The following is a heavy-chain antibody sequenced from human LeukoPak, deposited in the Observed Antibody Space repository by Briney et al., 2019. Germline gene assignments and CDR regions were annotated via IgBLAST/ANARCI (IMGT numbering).Heavy chain of an antibody. D-gene: IGHD2-15*01. CDR1: GYSFTSHW. CDR2: IYPGDSDT. Sequence: GESLKISCKGSGYSFTSHWIGWVRQMPGKGLEWMGIIYPGDSDTRYSPSFQGQVTISADKSISTAYLQWSSLKASDTAMYYCARQYCSGGSCYPNAFGIWGQGTMVTVSS. V-gene: IGHV5-51*01. J-gene: IGHJ3*02. CDR3: ARQYCSGGSCYPNAFGI.